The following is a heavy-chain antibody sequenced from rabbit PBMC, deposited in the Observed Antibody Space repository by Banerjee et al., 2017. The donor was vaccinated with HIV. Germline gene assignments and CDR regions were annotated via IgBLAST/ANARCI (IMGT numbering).Heavy chain of an antibody. CDR2: IDPVFGST. CDR3: VSYDDYGDRNL. J-gene: IGHJ4*01. Sequence: QEQLVESGGGLVQPGGSLKLSCKASGFDFSSYGVSWVRQAPGKGLEWIGYIDPVFGSTIYASWMNGRFTISSHNAQNTLYLQLNSLTAADTATYFCVSYDDYGDRNLRGPGTLVTVS. CDR1: GFDFSSYG. V-gene: IGHV1S47*01. D-gene: IGHD2-1*01.